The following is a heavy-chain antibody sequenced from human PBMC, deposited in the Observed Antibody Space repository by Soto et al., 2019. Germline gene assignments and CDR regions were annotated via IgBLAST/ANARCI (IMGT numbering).Heavy chain of an antibody. CDR1: GFSFSTSS. CDR2: ISGTSDYI. Sequence: EVQLVESGGGLVKPGESLRLSCAASGFSFSTSSMNWVRQTPEKGLEWVSSISGTSDYIDYADSVKGRFTISRDNAENSLSLQMNSLRVEDTAVYYCVRDTSYYGSGSYYYFTHWGQGVLVTVSS. D-gene: IGHD3-10*01. CDR3: VRDTSYYGSGSYYYFTH. V-gene: IGHV3-21*02. J-gene: IGHJ1*01.